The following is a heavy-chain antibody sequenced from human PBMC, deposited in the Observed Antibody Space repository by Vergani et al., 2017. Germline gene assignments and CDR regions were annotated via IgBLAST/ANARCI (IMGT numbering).Heavy chain of an antibody. D-gene: IGHD4-17*01. CDR2: ISAYNGNT. CDR1: GYTFTSYG. Sequence: QVQLVQSGAEVKKPGASVKVSCKASGYTFTSYGISWVRQAPGQGLEWMGWISAYNGNTNYAQKLQGRVTMTTDTSTSTAYMELRSLRSDDTAVYYCAGESFCGDRDHDAFDIWGQGTMVTVSS. J-gene: IGHJ3*02. CDR3: AGESFCGDRDHDAFDI. V-gene: IGHV1-18*01.